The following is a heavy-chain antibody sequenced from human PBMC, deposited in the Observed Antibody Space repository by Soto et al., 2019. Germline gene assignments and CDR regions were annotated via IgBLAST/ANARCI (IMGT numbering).Heavy chain of an antibody. J-gene: IGHJ6*02. D-gene: IGHD3-10*01. V-gene: IGHV4-59*01. Sequence: QMQLQESGPGVVKPSETLSLTCTVSGASISTYYWTWIRQAPGKGLEWIGYLYYSGNTNYNPSLKSRVTMSVDTSKNHFYLTLTSATAADTAVYFCARGGSEVGLDVWGQGTTVAVSS. CDR3: ARGGSEVGLDV. CDR2: LYYSGNT. CDR1: GASISTYY.